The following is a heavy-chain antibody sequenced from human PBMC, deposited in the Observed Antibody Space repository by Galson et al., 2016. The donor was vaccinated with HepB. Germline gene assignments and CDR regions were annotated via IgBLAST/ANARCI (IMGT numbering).Heavy chain of an antibody. V-gene: IGHV4-59*01. CDR3: ARCCNGGTCYYRNYLDQ. CDR1: GGSISRYY. J-gene: IGHJ4*02. Sequence: SETLSLTCSVSGGSISRYYWSWIRQSPGKGLEWIGYVGHTGDTDYNPSLKNRVTMSIDTSKNQFSLRLRSVTAADTAVYHCARCCNGGTCYYRNYLDQWGQGTLVAVSS. CDR2: VGHTGDT. D-gene: IGHD2-15*01.